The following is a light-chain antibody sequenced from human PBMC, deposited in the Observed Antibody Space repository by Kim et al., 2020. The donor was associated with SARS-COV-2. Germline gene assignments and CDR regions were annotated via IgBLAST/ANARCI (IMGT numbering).Light chain of an antibody. CDR1: QSVSSSY. CDR2: GAS. CDR3: QQYGNSPLT. V-gene: IGKV3-20*01. Sequence: EVVLTQSPGTLSLSPGERATLSCRASQSVSSSYLAWYQQKPGQTPRLLIYGASSRATDIPDRFSGSGSGTDFTLTISRLEAEDFAVYYCQQYGNSPLTFGGGTKVDIK. J-gene: IGKJ4*01.